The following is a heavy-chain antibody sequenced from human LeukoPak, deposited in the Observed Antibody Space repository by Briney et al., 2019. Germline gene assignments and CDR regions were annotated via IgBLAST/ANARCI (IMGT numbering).Heavy chain of an antibody. D-gene: IGHD3-9*01. CDR3: ATGYGSGWFDA. V-gene: IGHV4-31*03. Sequence: SETLSLTCSVSGVSISGRGYWGWIRQHPGKGLERIGYIDYSGKTYYKPSLQSRVIISADTSQNQFTLKVSSVTAADTAVYYCATGYGSGWFDAWGQGAVVTVSS. CDR1: GVSISGRGY. CDR2: IDYSGKT. J-gene: IGHJ5*02.